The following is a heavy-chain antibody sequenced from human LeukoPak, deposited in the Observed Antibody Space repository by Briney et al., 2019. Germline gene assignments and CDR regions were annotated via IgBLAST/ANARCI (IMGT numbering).Heavy chain of an antibody. CDR1: GGSISSSSYY. J-gene: IGHJ4*02. V-gene: IGHV4-39*01. CDR2: IYYSGNT. Sequence: TSETLSLTCTVSGGSISSSSYYWGWIRQPPGKGLEWIGTIYYSGNTYYNPSLKSRVTISVDTSKNQFSLRLSSVTAADTAVYYCARHEVRGARSFDYWGQGTLVTASS. D-gene: IGHD3-10*01. CDR3: ARHEVRGARSFDY.